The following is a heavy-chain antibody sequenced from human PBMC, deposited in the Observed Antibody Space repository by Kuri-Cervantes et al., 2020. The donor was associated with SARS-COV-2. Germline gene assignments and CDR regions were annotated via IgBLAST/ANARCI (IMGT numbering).Heavy chain of an antibody. V-gene: IGHV1-46*01. J-gene: IGHJ4*02. CDR2: INPSGGST. CDR1: GYTFTSYY. Sequence: AEVQDSCKASGYTFTSYYMHWVRQAPGQGLEWMGIINPSGGSTSYAQKFQGRVTMTRDTSTSTVYMELSSLRSEDTAVYYCARSGYDSAGYFDYWGQGTLVTVSS. D-gene: IGHD5-12*01. CDR3: ARSGYDSAGYFDY.